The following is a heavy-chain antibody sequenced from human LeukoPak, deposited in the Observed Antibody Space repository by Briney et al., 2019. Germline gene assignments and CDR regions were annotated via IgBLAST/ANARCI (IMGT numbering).Heavy chain of an antibody. D-gene: IGHD5-12*01. CDR1: GFTFSSYS. Sequence: GGSLRLSCAASGFTFSSYSMNWVRQAPGKGLEWVSYISSSSTIYYADSVKGRFTISRDNGKNSLYLQMNSLRDEDTAVYYCARTSYSGYDTGRAELYYFDYWGQGTLVTVSS. CDR3: ARTSYSGYDTGRAELYYFDY. CDR2: ISSSSTI. V-gene: IGHV3-48*02. J-gene: IGHJ4*02.